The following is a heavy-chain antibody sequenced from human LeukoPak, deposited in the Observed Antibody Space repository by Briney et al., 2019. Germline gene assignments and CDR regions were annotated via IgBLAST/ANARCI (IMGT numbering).Heavy chain of an antibody. J-gene: IGHJ4*02. CDR3: ARFSGYIYGYDY. Sequence: PAETLSLTCTVSGGSISSSSSYWGWIRQPPGKGLEWIGTTYNSWRNYYNPSLKSRVTISGDTSKYQFSLKVTSVTAADTAVYYCARFSGYIYGYDYWGQGTLVTVSS. D-gene: IGHD5-18*01. CDR2: TYNSWRN. CDR1: GGSISSSSSY. V-gene: IGHV4-39*01.